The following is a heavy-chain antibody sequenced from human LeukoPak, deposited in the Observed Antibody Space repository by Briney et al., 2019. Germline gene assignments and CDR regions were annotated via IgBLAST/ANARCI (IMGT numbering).Heavy chain of an antibody. J-gene: IGHJ6*02. Sequence: PSQTLSLTCTVSGGSIRSGNYYWSWIRQPAGKGLEWIGRIYTSGSTNYNPSLKSRITISVDTSKNQFSLILSSVTAADTALYYCATTRDYYGMDVWGQGTTLTVSS. D-gene: IGHD2-21*01. CDR3: ATTRDYYGMDV. V-gene: IGHV4-61*02. CDR1: GGSIRSGNYY. CDR2: IYTSGST.